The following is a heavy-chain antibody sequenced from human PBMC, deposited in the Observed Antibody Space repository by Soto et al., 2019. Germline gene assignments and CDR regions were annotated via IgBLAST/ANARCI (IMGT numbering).Heavy chain of an antibody. CDR2: INSDGSST. CDR3: ARTKWKDV. CDR1: GFSFSDSW. D-gene: IGHD1-1*01. J-gene: IGHJ4*02. V-gene: IGHV3-74*01. Sequence: EVQLVESGGGLVQPGGSLRLSCAASGFSFSDSWMHWVRQAPGKGLVWVSRINSDGSSTNYADSVKGRFTISKDNAKNTLYMQMNSLIAEDRAVYYCARTKWKDVWGQGTLVIVSS.